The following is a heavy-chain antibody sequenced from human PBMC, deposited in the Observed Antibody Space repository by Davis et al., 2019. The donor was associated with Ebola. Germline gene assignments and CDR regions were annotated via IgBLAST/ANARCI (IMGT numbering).Heavy chain of an antibody. CDR1: GFTFSSFP. CDR3: ARGDYFDSGGYFIDAFDI. J-gene: IGHJ3*02. CDR2: ISGSTGNT. D-gene: IGHD3-22*01. Sequence: GESLKISCAAAGFTFSSFPMSWIRQAPGKGLEWVSTISGSTGNTHYADSVKGRFTISRDNSKNTLYLQMNSLRADDTAVYYCARGDYFDSGGYFIDAFDIWGQGTMVTVS. V-gene: IGHV3-23*01.